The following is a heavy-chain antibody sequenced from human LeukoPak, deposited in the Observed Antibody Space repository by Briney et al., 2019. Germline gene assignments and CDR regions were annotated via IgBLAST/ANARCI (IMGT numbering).Heavy chain of an antibody. CDR1: GFTFSSYS. V-gene: IGHV3-21*01. CDR2: ISSSSSYI. J-gene: IGHJ4*02. CDR3: ARDMTRVRGAPGAFDY. Sequence: GGSLRLSCAASGFTFSSYSMNWVRQAPGKGLEWVSSISSSSSYIYYADSVKGRFTISRDNAKNSLYLQMNSLRAEDTAVYYCARDMTRVRGAPGAFDYWGQGTLVTVSS. D-gene: IGHD3-10*01.